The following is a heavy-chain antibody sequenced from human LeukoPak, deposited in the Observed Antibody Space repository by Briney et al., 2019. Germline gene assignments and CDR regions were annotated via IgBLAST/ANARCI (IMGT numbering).Heavy chain of an antibody. D-gene: IGHD1-26*01. CDR2: IFPSDSDT. J-gene: IGHJ3*02. CDR1: GYSFTSYW. Sequence: ESLKISCKGSGYSFTSYWIAWVRQMPGKGLEWMGIIFPSDSDTRYSPSFQGQVTISADKSISTAYLQWSSLKASDIAMYYCARRSRIVGSTGTFDIWGQGTLVTVSS. CDR3: ARRSRIVGSTGTFDI. V-gene: IGHV5-51*01.